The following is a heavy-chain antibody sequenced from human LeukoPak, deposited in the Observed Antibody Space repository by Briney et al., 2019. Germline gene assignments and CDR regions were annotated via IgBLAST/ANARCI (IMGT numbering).Heavy chain of an antibody. V-gene: IGHV4-39*07. CDR3: ARDSTVTKLFPDY. J-gene: IGHJ4*02. CDR1: GGSISNSNYY. CDR2: IFHSGDT. D-gene: IGHD4-17*01. Sequence: PSETLSLTCTVSGGSISNSNYYWGWIRQPPGKGLEWIGNIFHSGDTQYNPSLQSRVTISVDTSKNQFSLKLSSVTAADTAVYYCARDSTVTKLFPDYWGQGTLVTVSS.